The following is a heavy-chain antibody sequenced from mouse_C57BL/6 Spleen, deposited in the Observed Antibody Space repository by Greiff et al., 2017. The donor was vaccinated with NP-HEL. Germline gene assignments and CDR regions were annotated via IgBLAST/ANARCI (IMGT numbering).Heavy chain of an antibody. CDR1: GYAFSSSW. J-gene: IGHJ4*01. V-gene: IGHV1-82*01. CDR2: ISPGDGDP. Sequence: QVQLQQSGPELVKPGASVKISCKASGYAFSSSWMNWVKQRPGKGLEWIGRISPGDGDPNYNGKFKGQATLTADKSSSTAYMQLSSLTSESSAVYVCAREGYGSSPDYAMDYWGQGTSVTVSS. CDR3: AREGYGSSPDYAMDY. D-gene: IGHD1-1*01.